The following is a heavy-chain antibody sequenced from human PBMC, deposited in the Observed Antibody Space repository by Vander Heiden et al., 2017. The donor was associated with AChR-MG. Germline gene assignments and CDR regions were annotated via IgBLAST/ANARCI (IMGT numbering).Heavy chain of an antibody. V-gene: IGHV1-69*02. CDR3: ETYGETVS. Sequence: QVRLVQSGADVKKPGSSVTVSCKASGGAFSSLTFSWVRLAPGQELEWMGRFIAGLNMADYSESFQGRVTLTADKSTSTAYMELSSLTSDDTAIYYCETYGETVSSGQGTRVTVSS. CDR1: GGAFSSLT. J-gene: IGHJ5*02. D-gene: IGHD3-10*01. CDR2: FIAGLNMA.